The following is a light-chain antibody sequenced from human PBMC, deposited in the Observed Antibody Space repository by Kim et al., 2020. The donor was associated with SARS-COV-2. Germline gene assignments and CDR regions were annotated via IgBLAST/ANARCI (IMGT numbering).Light chain of an antibody. CDR1: SSNIGNNY. J-gene: IGLJ3*02. CDR2: DNN. V-gene: IGLV1-51*01. CDR3: GTWDSSLSGLV. Sequence: GQKVTISCFGSSSNIGNNYVSWYQQLPGTAPKLLIYDNNKRPSGIPDRFSGSKSGTSATLGITGLQTGDEADYYCGTWDSSLSGLVVGGGTKLTVL.